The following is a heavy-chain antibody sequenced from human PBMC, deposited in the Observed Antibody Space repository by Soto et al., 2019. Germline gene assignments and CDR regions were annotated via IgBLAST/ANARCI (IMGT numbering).Heavy chain of an antibody. CDR3: VRDRGGSYWLDP. V-gene: IGHV3-53*01. CDR1: GFIVSNSY. D-gene: IGHD1-26*01. Sequence: GGSLRLSCAASGFIVSNSYMSWVRQAPGRGLEWVSILYSGGTTYYADSVKGRFTFSRDNAANTVFLQMNNLRVEDTAVYYCVRDRGGSYWLDPWGQGTLVTVSS. CDR2: LYSGGTT. J-gene: IGHJ5*02.